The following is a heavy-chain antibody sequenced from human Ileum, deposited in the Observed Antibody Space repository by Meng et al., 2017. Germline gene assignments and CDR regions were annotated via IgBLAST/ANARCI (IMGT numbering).Heavy chain of an antibody. J-gene: IGHJ4*02. V-gene: IGHV4-34*02. D-gene: IGHD3-10*01. CDR2: VNHDGGT. CDR1: GASFTGYS. CDR3: AREGSWFGADY. Sequence: QVQPQQGGAGLLNASATLSRTCTVYGASFTGYSWTWCRQSQGKGLEWIGEVNHDGGTNYSPSIKTRVITSIDTSKNQCSLKLTAVTATDAAVYYCAREGSWFGADYWGQGTLVTVSS.